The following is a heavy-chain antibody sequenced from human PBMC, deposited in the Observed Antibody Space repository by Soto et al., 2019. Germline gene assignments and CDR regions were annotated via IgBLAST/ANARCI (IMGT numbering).Heavy chain of an antibody. V-gene: IGHV3-11*01. J-gene: IGHJ4*02. Sequence: VQLVESGGGLVKPGGSLRLSCAASGFTFSDYYMSWIRQSPGKGLEWVSYITSSGSTIYYADSVKGRFTTSRDNAKNSLYLQMNSLRAEDTAVYYCARENEQWVAADNWGQGTLVTVSS. D-gene: IGHD6-19*01. CDR1: GFTFSDYY. CDR3: ARENEQWVAADN. CDR2: ITSSGSTI.